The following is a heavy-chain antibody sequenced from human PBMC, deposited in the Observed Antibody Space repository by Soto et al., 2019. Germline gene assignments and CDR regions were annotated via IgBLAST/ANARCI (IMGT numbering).Heavy chain of an antibody. Sequence: ASVKVSCKASGYTFTSYGISWVRQAPGQGLEWMGWISAYNGNTNYAQKLQGRVTMTTDTSTSTAYMEPRSLRSDDTAVYYCARVVDYCGGDCYYWFDPWGQGTLVTVSS. CDR1: GYTFTSYG. V-gene: IGHV1-18*04. D-gene: IGHD2-21*02. CDR2: ISAYNGNT. CDR3: ARVVDYCGGDCYYWFDP. J-gene: IGHJ5*02.